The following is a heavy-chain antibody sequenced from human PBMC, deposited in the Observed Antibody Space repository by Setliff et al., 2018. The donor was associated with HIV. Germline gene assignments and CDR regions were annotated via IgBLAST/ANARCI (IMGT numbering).Heavy chain of an antibody. CDR3: ARSDSGWPHYQYQHTNV. V-gene: IGHV1-69*13. CDR2: IIPIFGKV. CDR1: GGSFSSFA. D-gene: IGHD6-19*01. J-gene: IGHJ6*04. Sequence: GASVKVSCKASGGSFSSFAFSWIRQAPGQGLEWMGGIIPIFGKVEYAQRVQDRVKITADESTSTAYMEMSSLTSEDTAIYYCARSDSGWPHYQYQHTNVWGKGTTVTVSS.